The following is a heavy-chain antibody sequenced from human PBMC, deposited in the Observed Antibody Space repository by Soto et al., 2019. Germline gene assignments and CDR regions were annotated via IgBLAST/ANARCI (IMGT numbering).Heavy chain of an antibody. Sequence: PSETLSLTCTVSGGSISSYYWSWIRQPPGKGLEWIAYTYYSGSTNYNPSLKSRVTISVDTSKNQFSLKLSSVTAADTAVYYCAREGGSGSLDYWGQGTLVTVSS. CDR2: TYYSGST. V-gene: IGHV4-59*01. J-gene: IGHJ4*02. CDR1: GGSISSYY. D-gene: IGHD3-10*01. CDR3: AREGGSGSLDY.